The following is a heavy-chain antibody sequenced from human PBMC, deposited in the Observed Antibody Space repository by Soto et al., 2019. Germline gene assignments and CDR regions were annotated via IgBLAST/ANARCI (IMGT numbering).Heavy chain of an antibody. Sequence: KPGGSLRLSCAASGFMFSAYTMSWVRQAPGKGLEWLSSITSNSDHIDYADSVRGRFTVSRDNARKSLYLQMDSLGAEDTGVYYCATPYYYNHWGPGTMVTVYS. CDR2: ITSNSDHI. J-gene: IGHJ4*02. CDR3: ATPYYYNH. CDR1: GFMFSAYT. V-gene: IGHV3-21*01.